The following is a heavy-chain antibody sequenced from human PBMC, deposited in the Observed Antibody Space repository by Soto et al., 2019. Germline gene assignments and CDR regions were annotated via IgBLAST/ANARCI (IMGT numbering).Heavy chain of an antibody. D-gene: IGHD5-18*01. CDR2: INPNSGCT. J-gene: IGHJ4*02. CDR3: ARGVDTAMVYYFDY. Sequence: ASVKVSCKASGYTFTGYYMHWVRQAPGQGLEWMGWINPNSGCTNYAQKFQGWVTMTRDTSISTAYMELSRLRSDDTAVYYCARGVDTAMVYYFDYWGQGTLVTVSS. CDR1: GYTFTGYY. V-gene: IGHV1-2*04.